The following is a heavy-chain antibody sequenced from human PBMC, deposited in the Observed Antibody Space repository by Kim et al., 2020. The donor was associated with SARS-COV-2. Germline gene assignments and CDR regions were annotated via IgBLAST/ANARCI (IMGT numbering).Heavy chain of an antibody. J-gene: IGHJ3*02. CDR2: IKSKTDGGTT. V-gene: IGHV3-15*01. D-gene: IGHD3-9*01. Sequence: GGSLRLSCAASGFTFSNAWMSWVRQAPRKGLEWVGRIKSKTDGGTTDYAAPVKGRFTISRDDSKNTLYLQMNSLKTEDTAVYYCTTDKDILTGYAFDIWGQGTMVTVSS. CDR3: TTDKDILTGYAFDI. CDR1: GFTFSNAW.